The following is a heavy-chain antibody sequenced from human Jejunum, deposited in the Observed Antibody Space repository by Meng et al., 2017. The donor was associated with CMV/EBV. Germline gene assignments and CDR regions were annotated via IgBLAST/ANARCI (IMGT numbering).Heavy chain of an antibody. CDR3: ALFTRSWFDP. D-gene: IGHD2-2*01. Sequence: ITFKESGPTLVKPTQTLTLTCTFSGFSLSTSEVGVGWIRQPPGKALEWLAVIYWDDDKRYSPSLKSRLTITKDTSKNQVVLTLTNMDPVDTATYYCALFTRSWFDPWGQGTLVTVSS. V-gene: IGHV2-5*02. J-gene: IGHJ5*02. CDR2: IYWDDDK. CDR1: GFSLSTSEVG.